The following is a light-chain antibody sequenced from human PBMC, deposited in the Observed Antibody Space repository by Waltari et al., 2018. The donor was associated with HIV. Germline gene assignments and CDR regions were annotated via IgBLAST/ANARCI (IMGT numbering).Light chain of an antibody. CDR1: NSNIGRNT. CDR2: SDN. Sequence: QSVLTQPPSASGTPGQRVTISCSGSNSNIGRNTVNWYQQLPGTAPKLLIYSDNQRPSGVPDRFSGSKSGTSASLAISGLQSEDEADYYCAAWDDSLIGQGVFGGWTKLTVL. J-gene: IGLJ3*02. V-gene: IGLV1-44*01. CDR3: AAWDDSLIGQGV.